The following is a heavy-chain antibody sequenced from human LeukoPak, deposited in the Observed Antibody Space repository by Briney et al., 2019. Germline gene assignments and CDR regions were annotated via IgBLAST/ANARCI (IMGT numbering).Heavy chain of an antibody. CDR2: IYHSGST. J-gene: IGHJ6*03. V-gene: IGHV4-4*02. CDR1: GGSISSSNW. D-gene: IGHD3-3*01. Sequence: PSETLSLTCAVSGGSISSSNWWSWVRQPPGKGLEWIGEIYHSGSTNYNPSLKSRVTISVDKSKNQFSLKLSSVTAADTAVYYCASGYYDFWSGYFRPYYYYYMDVWGKGTTVTVSS. CDR3: ASGYYDFWSGYFRPYYYYYMDV.